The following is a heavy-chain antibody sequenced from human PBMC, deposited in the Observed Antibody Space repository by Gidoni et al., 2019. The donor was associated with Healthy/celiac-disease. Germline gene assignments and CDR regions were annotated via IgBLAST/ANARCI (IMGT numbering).Heavy chain of an antibody. D-gene: IGHD2-2*01. CDR2: IYHSGST. Sequence: QLQLQESGSGLVKPSQTLSLTCAVSGGSISSGGYSWSWIRQPPGKGLEWIGYIYHSGSTYYNPSLKSRVTISVDRSKNQFSMKLSSVTAADTAVYYCARYCSSTSCYLHAFDIWGQGTMVTVSS. V-gene: IGHV4-30-2*01. CDR3: ARYCSSTSCYLHAFDI. CDR1: GGSISSGGYS. J-gene: IGHJ3*02.